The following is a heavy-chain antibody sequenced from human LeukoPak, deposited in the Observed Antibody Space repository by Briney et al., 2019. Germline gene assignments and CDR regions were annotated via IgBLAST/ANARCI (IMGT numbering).Heavy chain of an antibody. CDR3: ARGSRELYYFDY. V-gene: IGHV4-4*07. CDR1: GGSISSYY. Sequence: PSETLSLTCSVSGGSISSYYWSWIRQPAGKGLEWIGRIYTTGSTNYNPSLRSRVTMSVDTSKNLFSLKLSSVTAADTAVYYCARGSRELYYFDYWGQGTLVTVSS. J-gene: IGHJ4*02. D-gene: IGHD1-7*01. CDR2: IYTTGST.